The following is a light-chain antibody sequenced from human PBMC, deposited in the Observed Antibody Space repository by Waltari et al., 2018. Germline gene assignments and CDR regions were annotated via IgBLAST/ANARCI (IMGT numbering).Light chain of an antibody. Sequence: QSALTQPRSVSGSPGQSVTISCTGTSSDVGGYYYVTWYQQPPGKAPKLMIYDVSKRPSGVPDRFSGSKSGNTSSLTISGLQAEDEADYYCCSYGGTYSWVFGGGTKLTVL. J-gene: IGLJ3*02. CDR3: CSYGGTYSWV. V-gene: IGLV2-11*01. CDR1: SSDVGGYYY. CDR2: DVS.